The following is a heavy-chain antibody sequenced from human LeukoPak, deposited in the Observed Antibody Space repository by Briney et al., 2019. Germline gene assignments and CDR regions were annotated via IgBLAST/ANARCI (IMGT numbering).Heavy chain of an antibody. Sequence: ASVKVSCKASGYTFTGYCMHWVRQAPGQGLEWMGWINPNSGGTNYAQKFQGRVTMTRDTSISTAYMELSRLRSDDTAVYYCARAVPRDGYNLGYYFDYWGQGTLVTVSS. CDR3: ARAVPRDGYNLGYYFDY. V-gene: IGHV1-2*02. D-gene: IGHD5-24*01. CDR1: GYTFTGYC. CDR2: INPNSGGT. J-gene: IGHJ4*02.